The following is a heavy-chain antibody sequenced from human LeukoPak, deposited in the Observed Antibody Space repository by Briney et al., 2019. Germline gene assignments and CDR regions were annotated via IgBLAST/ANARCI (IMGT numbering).Heavy chain of an antibody. D-gene: IGHD3-10*01. CDR2: ISGSGGST. V-gene: IGHV3-23*01. J-gene: IGHJ6*04. Sequence: GGSLRLSCAASGFTFSSYAMSWVRQAPGKGLEWVSAISGSGGSTYYADSVKGRFTISRDNSKNTLYLQMNSLRAEDTAVYYCANSGVWGVIITYYYYYGMDVWGKGTTVTVSS. CDR3: ANSGVWGVIITYYYYYGMDV. CDR1: GFTFSSYA.